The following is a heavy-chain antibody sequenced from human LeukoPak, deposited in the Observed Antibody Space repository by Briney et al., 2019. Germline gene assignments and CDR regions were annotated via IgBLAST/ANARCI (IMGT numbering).Heavy chain of an antibody. Sequence: GGSLRLSCAASEVTFRNYAVHWVRQVPGKGLQWVAVISYDGNTIHYADSVKGRFTISRDNSKNTLYLQMNSLRAEDTAVYYCAKAIHSGSTMPGDWGQGTLVTVSS. CDR3: AKAIHSGSTMPGD. CDR2: ISYDGNTI. J-gene: IGHJ4*02. V-gene: IGHV3-30-3*01. D-gene: IGHD1-26*01. CDR1: EVTFRNYA.